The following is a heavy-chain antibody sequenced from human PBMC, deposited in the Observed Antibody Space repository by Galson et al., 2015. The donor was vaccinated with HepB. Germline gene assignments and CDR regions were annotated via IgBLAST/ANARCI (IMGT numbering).Heavy chain of an antibody. CDR1: GGSFSGYF. D-gene: IGHD3-3*01. CDR2: INHSGST. V-gene: IGHV4-34*01. CDR3: ARGGIYDFWSGLTPDAFDI. J-gene: IGHJ3*02. Sequence: SETLSLTCAVYGGSFSGYFWSWIRQPPGKGLEWIGEINHSGSTNYNPSLKSRVTISVDTSKNQFSLKLSSVTAADTAVYYCARGGIYDFWSGLTPDAFDIWGQGTMVTVSS.